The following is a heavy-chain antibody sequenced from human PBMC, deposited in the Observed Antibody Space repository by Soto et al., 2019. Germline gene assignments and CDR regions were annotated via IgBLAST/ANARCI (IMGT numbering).Heavy chain of an antibody. D-gene: IGHD6-13*01. Sequence: SETLSLTCAVYGGSFSGYYWSWIRQPPGKGLEWIGEINHSGSTNYNPSLKSRVTISVDTSKNQFSLKLSSVTAADTAVYYCARAGPGIAAAGTKDGMDVWGQGTTVTVS. V-gene: IGHV4-34*01. CDR2: INHSGST. CDR1: GGSFSGYY. CDR3: ARAGPGIAAAGTKDGMDV. J-gene: IGHJ6*02.